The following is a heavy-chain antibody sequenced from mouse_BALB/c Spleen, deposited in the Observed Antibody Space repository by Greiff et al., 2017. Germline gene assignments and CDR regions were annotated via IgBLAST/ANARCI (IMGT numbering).Heavy chain of an antibody. CDR2: IWSGGST. D-gene: IGHD4-1*01. V-gene: IGHV2-2*02. J-gene: IGHJ4*01. Sequence: VQRVESGPGLVQPSQSLSITCTVSGFSLTSYGVHWVRQSPGKGLEWLGVIWSGGSTDYNAAFISRLSISKDNSKSQVFFKMNSLQANDTAIYYCASLTYYAMDYWGQGTSVTVSS. CDR1: GFSLTSYG. CDR3: ASLTYYAMDY.